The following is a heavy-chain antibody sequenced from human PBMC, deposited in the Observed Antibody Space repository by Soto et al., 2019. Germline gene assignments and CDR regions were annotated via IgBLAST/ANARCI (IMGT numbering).Heavy chain of an antibody. CDR2: INAGNGNT. CDR1: GYTFTSYA. CDR3: ARSIEVVTVLDY. Sequence: QVQLVQSGAEEKKPGASVKVSCKASGYTFTSYAMHWVRQAPGQRLEWMGWINAGNGNTKYSQKFQGRVTITRDTSASTAYKELSSLRAEDTVEYYSARSIEVVTVLDYWGQGTLVTVSS. V-gene: IGHV1-3*05. J-gene: IGHJ4*02. D-gene: IGHD2-21*02.